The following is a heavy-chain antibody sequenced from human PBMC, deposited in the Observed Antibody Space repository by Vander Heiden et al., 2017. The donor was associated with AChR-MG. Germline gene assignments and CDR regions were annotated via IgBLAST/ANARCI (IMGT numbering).Heavy chain of an antibody. CDR3: ARPSRAYCSGGSCLAFDI. Sequence: EVQLVESGGGLVQPGGSLRLSCAASGFTFSSYWMSWVRQAPGKGLEWVANIKQDGSEKYYVDSVKGRFTISRDNAKNSLYLQMNSLRAEDTAVYYCARPSRAYCSGGSCLAFDIWGQGTMVTVSS. CDR1: GFTFSSYW. CDR2: IKQDGSEK. D-gene: IGHD2-15*01. V-gene: IGHV3-7*01. J-gene: IGHJ3*02.